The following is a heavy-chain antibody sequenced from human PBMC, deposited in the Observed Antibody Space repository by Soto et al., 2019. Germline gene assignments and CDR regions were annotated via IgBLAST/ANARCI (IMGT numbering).Heavy chain of an antibody. CDR2: INSDGSST. V-gene: IGHV3-74*01. J-gene: IGHJ5*02. D-gene: IGHD5-12*01. CDR3: ARALMATIKNWFDP. CDR1: GFTFSSYW. Sequence: LRLSCAASGFTFSSYWMHWVRQAPGKGLVRVSRINSDGSSTSYADSVKGRFTISRDNAKNTLYLQMNSLRAEDTAVYYCARALMATIKNWFDPWGQGTLVTVSS.